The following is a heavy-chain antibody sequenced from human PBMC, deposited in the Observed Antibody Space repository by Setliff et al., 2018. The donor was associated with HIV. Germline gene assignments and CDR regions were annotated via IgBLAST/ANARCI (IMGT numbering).Heavy chain of an antibody. D-gene: IGHD6-13*01. CDR1: GFTVNSGA. CDR2: VGCWGTCT. CDR3: ASPWLPIAAAGTGLSFDY. Sequence: SLRLSCAGSGFTVNSGAMNWVRQAPGKGLEWVSTVGCWGTCTYFADSVKGRFTISRDNSKNTLYLQMNSLRAEDTAVYYCASPWLPIAAAGTGLSFDYWGQGTLVTVSS. J-gene: IGHJ4*02. V-gene: IGHV3-23*01.